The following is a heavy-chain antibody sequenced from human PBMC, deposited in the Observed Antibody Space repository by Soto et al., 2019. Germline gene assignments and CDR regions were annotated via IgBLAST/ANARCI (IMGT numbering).Heavy chain of an antibody. Sequence: QVQLVQSGAAVKKPGSSVKVSCKASGGTFSSYTISWVRQAPGQGLEWMGRIIPILGIANYAQKFQGRVTITADKSTSTAYMELSSLRSEDTAVYYCARSSREPPDPHFDPWGQGTLVTVSS. CDR1: GGTFSSYT. D-gene: IGHD1-26*01. CDR2: IIPILGIA. V-gene: IGHV1-69*02. CDR3: ARSSREPPDPHFDP. J-gene: IGHJ5*02.